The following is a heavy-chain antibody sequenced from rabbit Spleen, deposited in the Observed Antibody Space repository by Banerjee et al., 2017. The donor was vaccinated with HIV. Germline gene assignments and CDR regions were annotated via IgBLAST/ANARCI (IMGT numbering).Heavy chain of an antibody. CDR1: GFDFSSYS. CDR2: IYTGRGGT. Sequence: QLKETGGGLVQPGGSLTLSCKTSGFDFSSYSMSWVRQAPGKGLEWIGAIYTGRGGTDYANWVNGRFTISSDNAQYTVHLQLNSLTAADTATYFCARYYIFYGMDLWGQGTLVTVS. D-gene: IGHD4-1*01. CDR3: ARYYIFYGMDL. V-gene: IGHV1S7*01. J-gene: IGHJ6*01.